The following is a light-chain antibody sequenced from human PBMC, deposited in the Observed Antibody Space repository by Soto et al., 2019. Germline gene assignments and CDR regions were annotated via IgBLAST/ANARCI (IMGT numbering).Light chain of an antibody. CDR1: SSDVGAYNY. CDR3: SSFASSNTWV. J-gene: IGLJ3*02. Sequence: QSALTQSPSASGSPGQSVTISCTGTSSDVGAYNYVSWYQQHAGKAPKLVIYEVTKRPSGVPDRFSGSKSANTASQTVSGLQAEDEADYYCSSFASSNTWVFGGGTKLTVL. CDR2: EVT. V-gene: IGLV2-8*01.